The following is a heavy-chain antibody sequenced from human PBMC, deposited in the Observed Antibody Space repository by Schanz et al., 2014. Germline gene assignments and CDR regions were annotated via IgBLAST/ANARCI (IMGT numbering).Heavy chain of an antibody. D-gene: IGHD3-10*01. V-gene: IGHV3-33*08. Sequence: QVQLLQFGGGVVQPGRSLRLSCAASGFTFSSYAMHWVRQAPGKGLEWVAVIWYDENNKYYADSVKGRFTMSRDNSKNTLYLQMNSLRAEDTAVYYCARANYRRKINFDYWRRGTLVTVSS. CDR3: ARANYRRKINFDY. CDR1: GFTFSSYA. CDR2: IWYDENNK. J-gene: IGHJ4*02.